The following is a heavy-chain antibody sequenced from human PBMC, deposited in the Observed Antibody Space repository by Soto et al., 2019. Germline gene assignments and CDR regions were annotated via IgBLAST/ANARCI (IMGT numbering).Heavy chain of an antibody. D-gene: IGHD6-6*01. Sequence: LRLSCAASGFTFSYDWMNWVRQAPGKGPEWVAMISQDGYVKYYLDSVKGRFTISRDNAKNSLYLQMNSLRDEDTAVYYCARALEYSSSYYWGLGTMVTVSS. CDR2: ISQDGYVK. CDR1: GFTFSYDW. V-gene: IGHV3-7*01. J-gene: IGHJ4*02. CDR3: ARALEYSSSYY.